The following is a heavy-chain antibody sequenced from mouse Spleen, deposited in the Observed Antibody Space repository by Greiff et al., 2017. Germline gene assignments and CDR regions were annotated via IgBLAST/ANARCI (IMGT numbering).Heavy chain of an antibody. D-gene: IGHD1-1*01. J-gene: IGHJ4*01. CDR2: ICSGGST. CDR1: GFSLTSYG. CDR3: SRNGDYYGSSGYAMDY. V-gene: IGHV2-2*01. Sequence: QVQLKESGPGLVQPSQSLSITCTVSGFSLTSYGVHWVRQSPGKGLEWLGVICSGGSTDYNAAFISRLSISKDNSKSQVFFKMNSRKADDTAIYYCSRNGDYYGSSGYAMDYWGQGTSVTVSS.